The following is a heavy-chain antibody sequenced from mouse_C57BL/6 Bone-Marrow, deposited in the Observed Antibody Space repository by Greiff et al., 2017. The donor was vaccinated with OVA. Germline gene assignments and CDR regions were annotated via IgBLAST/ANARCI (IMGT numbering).Heavy chain of an antibody. J-gene: IGHJ4*01. CDR1: GYTFTSYW. CDR3: ARGAIYYYGSSLYYAMDY. V-gene: IGHV1-55*01. Sequence: QVQLQQPGAELVKPGASVKMSCKASGYTFTSYWITWVKQRPGQGLEWIGDIYPGSGSTNYNEKFKSKATLTVDTSSSTAYMQLSSLTSEDSAVYYCARGAIYYYGSSLYYAMDYWGQGTSGTVSS. D-gene: IGHD1-1*01. CDR2: IYPGSGST.